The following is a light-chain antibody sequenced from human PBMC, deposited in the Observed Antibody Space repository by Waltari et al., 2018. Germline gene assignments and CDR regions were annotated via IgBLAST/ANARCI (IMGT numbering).Light chain of an antibody. V-gene: IGLV2-23*02. CDR2: DVS. CDR1: SSDVGGYNY. Sequence: QSALTQPASVSGSPAQSITISCTGTSSDVGGYNYVSWYQQHPGKAPKLMIYDVSKRPSGVSNRFSGLQAEDEADYYCCSYAGSSTPNWVFGGGTKLTVL. J-gene: IGLJ3*02. CDR3: CSYAGSSTPNWV.